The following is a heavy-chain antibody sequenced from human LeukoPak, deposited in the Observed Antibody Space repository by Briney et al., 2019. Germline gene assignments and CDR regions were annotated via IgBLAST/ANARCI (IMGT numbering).Heavy chain of an antibody. CDR2: LDYSGST. D-gene: IGHD6-6*01. CDR1: GGSISSYY. CDR3: ARRHVQDTNSFDPYYFDY. J-gene: IGHJ4*02. Sequence: SETLSLTCTVSGGSISSYYWTWIRQLPGKGLEWIGYLDYSGSTKYNPSLKSRVTISVDTSKNQFSLKLSSVTAADTAVYYCARRHVQDTNSFDPYYFDYWGQGTLVTVSS. V-gene: IGHV4-59*01.